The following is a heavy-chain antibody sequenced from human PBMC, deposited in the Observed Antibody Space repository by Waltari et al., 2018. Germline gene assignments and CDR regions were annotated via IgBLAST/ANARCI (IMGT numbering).Heavy chain of an antibody. CDR3: ASRRGVGYYYYMDV. CDR1: DFTFGSYA. D-gene: IGHD3-10*01. J-gene: IGHJ6*03. Sequence: QVQLVESGGGVVQPGRSLRLSCAASDFTFGSYAMHWLRQALGKGLEWVAVISYDGSNKYYADSVKGRFTISRDNSKNTLYLQMNSLRAEDTAVYYCASRRGVGYYYYMDVWGKGTTVTVSS. V-gene: IGHV3-30*14. CDR2: ISYDGSNK.